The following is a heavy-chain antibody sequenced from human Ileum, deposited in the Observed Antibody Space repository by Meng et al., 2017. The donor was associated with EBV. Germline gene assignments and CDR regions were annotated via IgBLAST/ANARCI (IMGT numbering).Heavy chain of an antibody. CDR3: ARESYSDSSGYYSLDY. D-gene: IGHD3-22*01. Sequence: VPVEESGPGRVNPSGTLPRTCAVSGGSISSSNWWSWVRQAPGKGLEWIGEIHHTESTNYNPSLKSRVTISVDKSKNQFSLKLSSVTAADTAVYYCARESYSDSSGYYSLDYWGQGSLVTVSS. CDR2: IHHTEST. CDR1: GGSISSSNW. V-gene: IGHV4-4*02. J-gene: IGHJ4*02.